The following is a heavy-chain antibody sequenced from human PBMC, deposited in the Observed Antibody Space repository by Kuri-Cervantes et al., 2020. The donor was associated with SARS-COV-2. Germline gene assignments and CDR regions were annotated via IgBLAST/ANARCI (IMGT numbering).Heavy chain of an antibody. CDR1: GFTFSSYA. D-gene: IGHD5-18*01. J-gene: IGHJ4*02. Sequence: GGSLRLSCAASGFTFSSYAMHWVRQAPGKGLEWVAVISYDGSNKYYADSVKGRFTISRDNSKNTLYLQMNSLRAEDTAVYYCATLGGDTAMVEGIVATIVDDYWGQGTLVTVSS. CDR3: ATLGGDTAMVEGIVATIVDDY. CDR2: ISYDGSNK. V-gene: IGHV3-30-3*01.